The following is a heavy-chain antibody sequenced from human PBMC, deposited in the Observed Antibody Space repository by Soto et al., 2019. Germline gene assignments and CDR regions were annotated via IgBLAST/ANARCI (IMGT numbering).Heavy chain of an antibody. CDR2: FDPEYGET. V-gene: IGHV1-24*01. D-gene: IGHD3-22*01. Sequence: ASVKVSCKVSGYTLTELSMHWVRQAPGKGLEWMGGFDPEYGETIYAQKFQGRVTMTEDTSTDTAYMELSSLRSEDTAVYYCATVHPLRCDSTGYYYFDYWGQGTLVTVSS. CDR3: ATVHPLRCDSTGYYYFDY. CDR1: GYTLTELS. J-gene: IGHJ4*02.